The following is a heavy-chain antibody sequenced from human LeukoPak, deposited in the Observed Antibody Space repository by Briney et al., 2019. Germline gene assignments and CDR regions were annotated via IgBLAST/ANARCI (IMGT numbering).Heavy chain of an antibody. CDR1: GYTFTSYY. CDR2: INPSGGST. V-gene: IGHV1-46*01. J-gene: IGHJ3*02. CDR3: ASSQRYSSGWYRGRFAFDI. D-gene: IGHD6-19*01. Sequence: GASVKVSCKASGYTFTSYYMHWVRQAPGQGLEWMGIINPSGGSTSYARKFQGRVTMTRDTSTSTVYMELSSLRSEDTAVYYCASSQRYSSGWYRGRFAFDIWGQGTMVTVSS.